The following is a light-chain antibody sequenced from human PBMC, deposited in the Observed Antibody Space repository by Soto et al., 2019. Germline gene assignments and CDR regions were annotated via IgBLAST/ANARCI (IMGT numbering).Light chain of an antibody. Sequence: ESVLTQSPGTLSLSPGEGATLSCRASQTVSGHYLAWYQQKPDQAPRLLIYVASSRAAGIPDRFRGSGSWRDITLTMSRLEPEDLAVDFWQQYGCSRAFGQGTKVEIK. CDR3: QQYGCSRA. V-gene: IGKV3-20*01. CDR2: VAS. CDR1: QTVSGHY. J-gene: IGKJ1*01.